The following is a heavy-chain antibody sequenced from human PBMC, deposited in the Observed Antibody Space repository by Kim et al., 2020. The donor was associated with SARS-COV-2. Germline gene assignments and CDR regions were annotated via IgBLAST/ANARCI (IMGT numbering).Heavy chain of an antibody. Sequence: GGSLRLSCAASGFTFSSYGMHWVRQAPGKGLEWVAVIWYDGSNKYYADSVKGRFTISRDNSKNTLYLQMNSLRAEDTAVYYCASGWDSSGYYNFDYWGQGTLVTVSS. CDR3: ASGWDSSGYYNFDY. J-gene: IGHJ4*02. CDR2: IWYDGSNK. D-gene: IGHD3-22*01. CDR1: GFTFSSYG. V-gene: IGHV3-33*01.